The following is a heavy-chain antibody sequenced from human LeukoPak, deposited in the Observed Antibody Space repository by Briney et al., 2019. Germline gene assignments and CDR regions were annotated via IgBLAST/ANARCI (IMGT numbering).Heavy chain of an antibody. D-gene: IGHD4-17*01. J-gene: IGHJ6*02. CDR2: ISSSSSYI. Sequence: PGGSLRLSCAASGFTFSSYSMNWVRQPPGKGLEWVSSISSSSSYIYYADSVKGRFTISRDNAKNSVYLQMNSLRAEDTAVYYCARASDYGDSFSGMDVWGQGTTVTVSS. V-gene: IGHV3-21*01. CDR3: ARASDYGDSFSGMDV. CDR1: GFTFSSYS.